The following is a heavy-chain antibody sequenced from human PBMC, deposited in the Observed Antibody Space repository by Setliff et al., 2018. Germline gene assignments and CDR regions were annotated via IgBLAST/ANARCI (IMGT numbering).Heavy chain of an antibody. Sequence: SGPTLVNPTQPLTLTCTFSGLLFPTDSVGVGWIRQSPGKALEWLALIYWDDDKRYRPSLKKRLTISKDASKNQVVLTMSNMDPEDTATYYCARSLPMLSEGVYGFDFWGQGAMVTVSS. V-gene: IGHV2-5*02. CDR2: IYWDDDK. J-gene: IGHJ3*01. CDR1: GLLFPTDSVG. D-gene: IGHD2-8*01. CDR3: ARSLPMLSEGVYGFDF.